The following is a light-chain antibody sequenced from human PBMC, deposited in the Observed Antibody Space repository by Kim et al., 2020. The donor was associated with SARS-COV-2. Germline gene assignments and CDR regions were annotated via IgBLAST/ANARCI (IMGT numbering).Light chain of an antibody. CDR3: QQYGSSPRT. CDR1: QSVSSSY. V-gene: IGKV3-20*01. CDR2: GAA. J-gene: IGKJ1*01. Sequence: SQVERATLSCRASQSVSSSYLAWYQQKPGQAPRRLIYGAASRATGIPDRFSGSGSGTDFTLTISRLEPEDFAVYFCQQYGSSPRTFGQGTKVDIK.